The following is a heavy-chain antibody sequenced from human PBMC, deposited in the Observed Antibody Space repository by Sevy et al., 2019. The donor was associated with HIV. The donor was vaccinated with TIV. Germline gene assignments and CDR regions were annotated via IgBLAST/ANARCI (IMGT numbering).Heavy chain of an antibody. D-gene: IGHD1-26*01. CDR3: ARDGGYSVKWYPLY. V-gene: IGHV3-30-3*01. J-gene: IGHJ4*01. Sequence: GGSLRLSCAASGFAFSTHAMHWFRQAPGKGLEWVALISYEGTETFYAASVEGRFTISRDNSKNMLSLQINSLRPEDTAVYYCARDGGYSVKWYPLYWGHGTLVTVSS. CDR2: ISYEGTET. CDR1: GFAFSTHA.